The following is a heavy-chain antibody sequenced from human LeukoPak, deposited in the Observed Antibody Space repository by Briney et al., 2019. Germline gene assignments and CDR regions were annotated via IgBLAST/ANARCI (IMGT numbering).Heavy chain of an antibody. V-gene: IGHV3-21*01. CDR1: GFSINTYS. CDR2: ISSSGSSK. J-gene: IGHJ2*01. CDR3: ARSGPQTLLQLKLGEYWFFDL. D-gene: IGHD5-24*01. Sequence: GGSLRLSRAASGFSINTYSLNWVRQAPGKGLEWVSVISSSGSSKYSADSLKGRFTISRDNANNSLFLQMNSLTAEDSALYYCARSGPQTLLQLKLGEYWFFDLWGRGTLVTVSS.